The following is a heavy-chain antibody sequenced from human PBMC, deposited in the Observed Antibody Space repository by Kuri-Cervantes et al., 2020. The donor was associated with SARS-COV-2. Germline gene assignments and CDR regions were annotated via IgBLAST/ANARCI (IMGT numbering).Heavy chain of an antibody. V-gene: IGHV3-23*01. J-gene: IGHJ3*02. Sequence: GGSLRLSCAASGFTFSSYAMSWVRQAPGKGLEWVSAISGSGGSTYYADSVKGRFTISRDNSKNTLYLQMNSLRAEDTAVYYCARTRMVNTAMAYSGAFDIWGQGTMVTVSS. CDR3: ARTRMVNTAMAYSGAFDI. CDR1: GFTFSSYA. D-gene: IGHD5-18*01. CDR2: ISGSGGST.